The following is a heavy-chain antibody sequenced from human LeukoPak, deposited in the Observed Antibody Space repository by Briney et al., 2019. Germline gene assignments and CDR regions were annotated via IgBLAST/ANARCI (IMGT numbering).Heavy chain of an antibody. J-gene: IGHJ4*02. CDR1: GFTFSSYE. V-gene: IGHV3-48*03. D-gene: IGHD2-2*01. CDR3: ARGSTSGDY. Sequence: GGSLRLSCAAPGFTFSSYEMNWVRQAPGKGLEWVSYISSSGSTIYYADSVKGRFTISRDNAKNSLYLQMNSLRAEDTAVYYCARGSTSGDYWGQGILVTVSS. CDR2: ISSSGSTI.